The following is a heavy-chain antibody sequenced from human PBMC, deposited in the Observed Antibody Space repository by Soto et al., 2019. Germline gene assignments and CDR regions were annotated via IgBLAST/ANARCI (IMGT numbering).Heavy chain of an antibody. CDR2: IYHSGRT. CDR1: GGSISSYY. CDR3: ARWVEVSLDYFDS. Sequence: SETLSLTCTVSGGSISSYYWSWIRQPPGKGLEWIGHIYHSGRTYYNPSLKSRVSISIDTSKNQFSLHLSSVTAADTAVYYCARWVEVSLDYFDSWGQGNPVTVSS. D-gene: IGHD2-15*01. J-gene: IGHJ4*02. V-gene: IGHV4-59*06.